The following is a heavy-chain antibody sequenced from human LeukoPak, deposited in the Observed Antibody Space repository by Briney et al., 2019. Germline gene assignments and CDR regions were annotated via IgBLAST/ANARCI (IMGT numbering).Heavy chain of an antibody. CDR2: IYTSGST. D-gene: IGHD3-3*01. J-gene: IGHJ4*02. V-gene: IGHV4-4*07. CDR1: GGSISSYY. CDR3: ARDPGYDFWSGYHYYFDY. Sequence: SETLSLTCTVSGGSISSYYWSWIRQPAGKGLEWIGRIYTSGSTNYNPSLKSRVTMSIDTSKNQFSLKLSSVTAADTAVYYGARDPGYDFWSGYHYYFDYWGQGTLVTVSS.